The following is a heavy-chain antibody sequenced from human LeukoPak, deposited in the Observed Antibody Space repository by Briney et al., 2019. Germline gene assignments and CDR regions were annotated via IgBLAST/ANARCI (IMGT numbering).Heavy chain of an antibody. CDR1: GFTFSSYA. Sequence: GGSLRLSCAASGFTFSSYAMSWVRQAPGKGLEWVAVISYDGSNNYYADSVKGRFTISRDNSENTLYLQMNSLRAEDTAVYYCAKGYSSSWYYFDYWGQGTLVTVSS. D-gene: IGHD6-13*01. CDR2: ISYDGSNN. V-gene: IGHV3-30*18. CDR3: AKGYSSSWYYFDY. J-gene: IGHJ4*02.